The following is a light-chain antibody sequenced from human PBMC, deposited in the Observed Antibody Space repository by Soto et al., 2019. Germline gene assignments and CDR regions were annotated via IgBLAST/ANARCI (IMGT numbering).Light chain of an antibody. CDR2: DAS. J-gene: IGKJ1*01. CDR3: QQYRT. CDR1: QSISSW. Sequence: DIQMTHSPSTLSASVGDRVTITCRASQSISSWLAWYQQKPGKVPKLLIYDASSLQSGVSSRFSGSASGTEFILTISSLQPDDFATYYCQQYRTFGQGTKVDIK. V-gene: IGKV1-5*01.